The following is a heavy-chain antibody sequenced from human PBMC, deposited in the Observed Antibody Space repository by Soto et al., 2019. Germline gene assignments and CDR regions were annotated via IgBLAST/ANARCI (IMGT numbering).Heavy chain of an antibody. CDR2: IYYSGST. CDR3: ARFPGSSSWYEANYYYYGMDV. CDR1: GGSISSGGYY. Sequence: QVQLQESGPGLVKPSQTLSLTCTVSGGSISSGGYYWSWIRQHPGKGLEWIGYIYYSGSTYYNPSLKSRVTISVDTSKNQFSLKLSSVTAADTAVYYCARFPGSSSWYEANYYYYGMDVWGQGTTVTVSS. D-gene: IGHD6-13*01. J-gene: IGHJ6*02. V-gene: IGHV4-31*03.